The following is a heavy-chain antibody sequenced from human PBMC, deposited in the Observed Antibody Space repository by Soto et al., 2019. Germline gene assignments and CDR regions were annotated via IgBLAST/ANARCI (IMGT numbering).Heavy chain of an antibody. V-gene: IGHV2-5*02. CDR2: IYWDDDK. CDR3: ARSVRGVTMDV. D-gene: IGHD3-10*01. CDR1: GFSLSTEGVG. J-gene: IGHJ6*02. Sequence: QITLTESGPASLKPTQTLPLTCSFSGFSLSTEGVGVNWIRQPPGKALEWLALIYWDDDKRYSPSLKSRLTITKDTSKNQVVLTLTNINPVDTGTYFCARSVRGVTMDVWGQGTAVTVSS.